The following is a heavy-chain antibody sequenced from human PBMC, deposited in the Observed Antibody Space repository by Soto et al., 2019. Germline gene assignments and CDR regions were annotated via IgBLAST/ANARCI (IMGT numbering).Heavy chain of an antibody. CDR1: GYSFTSYW. V-gene: IGHV5-51*01. J-gene: IGHJ4*02. Sequence: PGESLKISCKGSGYSFTSYWIGWVRQMPGKGLEWMGIIYPGDSDTRYSPSFQGQVTMTTDTSTSTAYMELRSLRSDDTAVYYCARDSPPVDYWGQGTLDTVSS. CDR3: ARDSPPVDY. CDR2: IYPGDSDT.